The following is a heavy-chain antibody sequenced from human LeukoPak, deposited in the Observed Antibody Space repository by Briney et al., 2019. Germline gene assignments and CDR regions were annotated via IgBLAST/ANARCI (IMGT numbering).Heavy chain of an antibody. Sequence: GGSLRLSCAASGSAFSAYGMHWVRQAPGKGLEWVAVLSYDGTNGYYAGSVKGRLTISRDNSKNTLDLQMNSLRAEDTAVYYCAKGLNSGWYGQSFDLWGQGILVTVSS. CDR1: GSAFSAYG. V-gene: IGHV3-30*18. D-gene: IGHD6-19*01. CDR3: AKGLNSGWYGQSFDL. CDR2: LSYDGTNG. J-gene: IGHJ4*02.